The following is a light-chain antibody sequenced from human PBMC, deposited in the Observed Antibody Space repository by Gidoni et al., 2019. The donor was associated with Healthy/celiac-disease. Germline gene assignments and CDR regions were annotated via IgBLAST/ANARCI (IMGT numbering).Light chain of an antibody. CDR2: GAS. Sequence: EIVSTQSPGTLSLSPGERATLSCRASQSVSSSYLAWYQQKPGQAPRLLIYGASSRATGIPDRFSGSGSGTDVTLTISRLEPEDVAVYYCQQYGSSPKTFGQXTKVEIK. V-gene: IGKV3-20*01. J-gene: IGKJ1*01. CDR3: QQYGSSPKT. CDR1: QSVSSSY.